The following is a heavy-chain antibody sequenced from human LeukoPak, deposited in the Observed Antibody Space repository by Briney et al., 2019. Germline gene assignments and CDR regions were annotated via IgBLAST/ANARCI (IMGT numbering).Heavy chain of an antibody. V-gene: IGHV4-59*08. CDR3: ARHYPYGSGSYSPFYFDY. J-gene: IGHJ4*02. D-gene: IGHD3-10*01. CDR2: IYYSGSN. Sequence: SETLSLTCTVSGDSISSYYWSWTRQPPGKGLEWIGYIYYSGSNNYNPSLKSRVTISVDTSKNQFSLKLSSVTAADTGVYYCARHYPYGSGSYSPFYFDYWGQGTLVTVSS. CDR1: GDSISSYY.